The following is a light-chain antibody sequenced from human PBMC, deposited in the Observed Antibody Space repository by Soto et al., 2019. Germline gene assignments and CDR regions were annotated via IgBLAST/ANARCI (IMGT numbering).Light chain of an antibody. CDR2: DAS. J-gene: IGKJ2*01. Sequence: ENVLAQSPDTLSLSPWERATLPCRASQSVRNNYVAWYQQKPGQAPRLLILDASYRATGIPDRFSGSGSESDFTLTITRLEPEDCAVYFCQQYGATPHTFGQGTK. CDR3: QQYGATPHT. CDR1: QSVRNNY. V-gene: IGKV3-20*01.